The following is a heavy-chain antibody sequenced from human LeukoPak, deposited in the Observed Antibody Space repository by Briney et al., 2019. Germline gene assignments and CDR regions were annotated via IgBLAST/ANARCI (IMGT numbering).Heavy chain of an antibody. CDR1: GGSFSGYY. CDR2: INHSGST. CDR3: ARGPSSCSSTSCYRFAYYYYGMDV. V-gene: IGHV4-34*01. J-gene: IGHJ6*02. D-gene: IGHD2-2*01. Sequence: SETLSLTCAVYGGSFSGYYWSWIRQPPGKGLEWIGEINHSGSTNYNPSLKSRVTISVDTSKNQFSLKLSSVTAADTAVYYCARGPSSCSSTSCYRFAYYYYGMDVWGQGTTVTVSS.